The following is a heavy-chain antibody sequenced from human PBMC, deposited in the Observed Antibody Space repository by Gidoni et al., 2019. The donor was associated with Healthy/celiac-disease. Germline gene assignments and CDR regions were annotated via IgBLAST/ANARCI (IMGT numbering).Heavy chain of an antibody. CDR3: ARLESGGMDV. J-gene: IGHJ6*02. CDR1: GFTVSSYS. V-gene: IGHV3-21*01. D-gene: IGHD3-10*01. CDR2: ISSSSSYI. Sequence: EVQLVESGGGLVKPGGSLRLYCAASGFTVSSYSMNWVRQAPGKGLEWVSSISSSSSYIYYADSVKGRFTISRDNAKNSLYLQMNSLRAEDTAVYYCARLESGGMDVWGQGTTVTVSS.